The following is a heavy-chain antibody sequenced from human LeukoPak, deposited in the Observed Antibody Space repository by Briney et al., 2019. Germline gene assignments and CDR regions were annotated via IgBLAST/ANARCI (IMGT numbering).Heavy chain of an antibody. J-gene: IGHJ3*02. CDR2: INHSGST. CDR3: ARVGQQLSHDGFDI. Sequence: PSENLSLTCAVYGGSFSGYYWSWIRQPPGKGLEWIGEINHSGSTNYNPSLKSRVTISVDTSKNQFSLKLSSVTAADTAVYYCARVGQQLSHDGFDIWGQGTMVTVSS. D-gene: IGHD6-13*01. V-gene: IGHV4-34*01. CDR1: GGSFSGYY.